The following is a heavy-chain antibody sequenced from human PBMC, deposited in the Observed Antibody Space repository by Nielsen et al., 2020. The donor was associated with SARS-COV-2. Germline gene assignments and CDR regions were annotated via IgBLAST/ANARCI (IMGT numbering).Heavy chain of an antibody. V-gene: IGHV3-33*08. CDR3: ARGGSRPYCGGDCYYPSDFDY. CDR2: IWYDGSNK. Sequence: GGSLRLSCAASGFTFSSYWMSWVRQAPGKGLEWVAVIWYDGSNKYYADSVKGRFTISRDNSKNTLYLQMNSLRAEDTAVYYCARGGSRPYCGGDCYYPSDFDYWGQGTLVTVSS. CDR1: GFTFSSYW. J-gene: IGHJ4*02. D-gene: IGHD2-21*02.